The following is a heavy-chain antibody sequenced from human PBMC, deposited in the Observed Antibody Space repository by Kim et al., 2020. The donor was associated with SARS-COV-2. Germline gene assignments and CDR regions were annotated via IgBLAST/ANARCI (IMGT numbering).Heavy chain of an antibody. CDR2: ISGSGGST. J-gene: IGHJ4*02. V-gene: IGHV3-23*01. CDR1: GFTFSSYA. D-gene: IGHD2-15*01. Sequence: GGSLRLSCAASGFTFSSYAMSWVRQAPGKGLEWVSAISGSGGSTYYADSVKGRFTISRDNSKNTLYLQMNSLRAEDTAVYYCAKDGPGYCSGGSCHHDYWGQGTLVTVSS. CDR3: AKDGPGYCSGGSCHHDY.